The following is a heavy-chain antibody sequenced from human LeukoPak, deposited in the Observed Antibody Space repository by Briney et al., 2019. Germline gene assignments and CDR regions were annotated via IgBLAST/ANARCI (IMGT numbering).Heavy chain of an antibody. Sequence: SVKVSCKASGGTFSSYAISWVRQAPGQGLEWMGGIIPIFGTANYAQKFQGRVTITADESTSTAYMELSSLGSEDTAVYYCARENKRYCSSTSCYFVVVDGMDVWGQGTTVTVSS. D-gene: IGHD2-2*01. CDR3: ARENKRYCSSTSCYFVVVDGMDV. V-gene: IGHV1-69*13. J-gene: IGHJ6*02. CDR1: GGTFSSYA. CDR2: IIPIFGTA.